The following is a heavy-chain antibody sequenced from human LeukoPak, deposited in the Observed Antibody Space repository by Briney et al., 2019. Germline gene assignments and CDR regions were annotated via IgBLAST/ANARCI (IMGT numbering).Heavy chain of an antibody. V-gene: IGHV3-7*01. CDR3: AREGDQYGDYSPFDY. Sequence: GGSLRLSCAASGFTFSSYWMSWVRQAPGKGLEWMANIKQDGSEKYYVDSVKGRFTISRDNAKNSLYLQMNSLRAEDTAVYYCAREGDQYGDYSPFDYWGQGTLVTVSS. D-gene: IGHD4-17*01. CDR1: GFTFSSYW. CDR2: IKQDGSEK. J-gene: IGHJ4*02.